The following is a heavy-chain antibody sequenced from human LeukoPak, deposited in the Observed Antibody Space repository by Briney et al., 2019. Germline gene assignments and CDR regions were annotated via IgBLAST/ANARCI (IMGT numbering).Heavy chain of an antibody. Sequence: SETLSLTCTVSGGSISSYYWSWIRQPPGKGLERSGYIYYSGSTNYSPSLKSRVTISVDTSKNQFSLKLRSVTAADTAVYYCARSWAYALGYYYYMDVWGKGTTVTVSS. CDR2: IYYSGST. CDR3: ARSWAYALGYYYYMDV. CDR1: GGSISSYY. J-gene: IGHJ6*03. V-gene: IGHV4-59*01. D-gene: IGHD2-2*01.